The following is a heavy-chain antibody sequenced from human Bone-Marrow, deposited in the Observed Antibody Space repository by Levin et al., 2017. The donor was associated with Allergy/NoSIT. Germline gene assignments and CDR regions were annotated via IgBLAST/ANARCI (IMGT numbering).Heavy chain of an antibody. CDR2: IYSSGST. V-gene: IGHV4-59*01. J-gene: IGHJ6*03. CDR3: ASGFMEYYMDV. CDR1: GGSISRYY. Sequence: SETLSLTCTVSGGSISRYYWSWIRQAPGKGLEWMGYIYSSGSTNYNPSLKSRVTISVDTSKNQFSLKLSSVTAAETAVYYCASGFMEYYMDVWGKGITVTVSS. D-gene: IGHD3-3*01.